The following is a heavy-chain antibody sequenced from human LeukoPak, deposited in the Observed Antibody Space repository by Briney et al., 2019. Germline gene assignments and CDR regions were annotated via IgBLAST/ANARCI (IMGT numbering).Heavy chain of an antibody. J-gene: IGHJ4*02. CDR2: IWYDGSNT. CDR1: GVTFSSYG. V-gene: IGHV3-33*08. Sequence: GGSLRLSCAASGVTFSSYGMHWVRQAPGKGLEWVAVIWYDGSNTYYADSVKGRFTISRDNSKNTLYLQMNSLRAEDTAVYYCARDQPEEYYFDYWGQGTLVTVSS. CDR3: ARDQPEEYYFDY. D-gene: IGHD2-2*01.